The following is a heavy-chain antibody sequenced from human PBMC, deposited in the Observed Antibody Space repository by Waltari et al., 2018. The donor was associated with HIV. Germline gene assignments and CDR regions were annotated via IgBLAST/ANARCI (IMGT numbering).Heavy chain of an antibody. CDR1: GYTFTRYY. CDR2: INPNSGGT. CDR3: ARPRIAVAGVRAFDI. D-gene: IGHD6-19*01. Sequence: QVQLVQSGAEVKKPGASVKVSCKACGYTFTRYYMHWGRPAPGQGLEWMGWINPNSGGTNYAQKFQGRVTMTRDTSISTAYMELSRLRSDDTAVYYCARPRIAVAGVRAFDIWGQGTMVTVSS. J-gene: IGHJ3*02. V-gene: IGHV1-2*02.